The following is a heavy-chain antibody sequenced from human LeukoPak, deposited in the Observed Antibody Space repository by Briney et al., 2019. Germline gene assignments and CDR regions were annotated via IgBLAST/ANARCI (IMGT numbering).Heavy chain of an antibody. CDR1: GYTFTGYY. Sequence: GASVKVSCKASGYTFTGYYMHWVRQAPGQGLEWMGWINPNSGGTNYAQKFQGRVTMTRDTSISTAYMELSRLRSDDTAVYYCARRYKWLSKPPDYYYYMDVWGKGTTVTVSS. CDR3: ARRYKWLSKPPDYYYYMDV. V-gene: IGHV1-2*02. CDR2: INPNSGGT. D-gene: IGHD3-22*01. J-gene: IGHJ6*03.